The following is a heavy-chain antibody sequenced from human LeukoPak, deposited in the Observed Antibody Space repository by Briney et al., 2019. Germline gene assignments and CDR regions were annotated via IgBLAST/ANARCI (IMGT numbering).Heavy chain of an antibody. CDR2: IYHSGST. Sequence: PSETLSLICAVSGGSISSGGYSWSWIRQPPGKGLEWIGYIYHSGSTYYNPSLKSRVTISVDRSKNQFSLKLSSVTAADTAVYYCARGLRYYDILTGYWAPNWFDPWGQGTLVSVSS. V-gene: IGHV4-30-2*01. CDR1: GGSISSGGYS. J-gene: IGHJ5*02. CDR3: ARGLRYYDILTGYWAPNWFDP. D-gene: IGHD3-9*01.